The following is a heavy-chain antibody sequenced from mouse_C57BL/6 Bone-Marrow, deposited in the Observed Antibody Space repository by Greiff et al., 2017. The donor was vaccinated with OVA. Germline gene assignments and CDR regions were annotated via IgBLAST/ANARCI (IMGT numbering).Heavy chain of an antibody. CDR3: ARNGSSVGDFDV. J-gene: IGHJ1*03. Sequence: EVQLQQSGPELVKPGASVKISCKASGYTFTDYYMNWVKQSHGKSLEWMGDINPNDDGTSYNQKFKGKATLTVARYSSTAYMDLRSLTSEDSAVAYCARNGSSVGDFDVWGTGTTVTVSS. V-gene: IGHV1-26*01. D-gene: IGHD1-3*01. CDR2: INPNDDGT. CDR1: GYTFTDYY.